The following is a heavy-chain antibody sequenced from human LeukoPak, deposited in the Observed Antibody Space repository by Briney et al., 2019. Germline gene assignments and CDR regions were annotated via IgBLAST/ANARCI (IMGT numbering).Heavy chain of an antibody. V-gene: IGHV4-30-2*01. CDR1: GGSISSGGYY. Sequence: PSETLSLTCTVSGGSISSGGYYWSWIRQPPGKGLEWIGYIYHSGSTYYNPSLKSRVTISVDRSKNQFSLKLSSVTAADTAVYYCARGKPSADVWGKGTTVTVSS. J-gene: IGHJ6*04. D-gene: IGHD1-14*01. CDR2: IYHSGST. CDR3: ARGKPSADV.